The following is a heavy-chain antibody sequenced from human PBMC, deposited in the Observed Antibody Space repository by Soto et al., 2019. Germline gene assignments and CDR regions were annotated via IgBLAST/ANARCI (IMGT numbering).Heavy chain of an antibody. V-gene: IGHV4-39*01. D-gene: IGHD2-2*01. CDR1: GGSISSSSYY. J-gene: IGHJ6*02. CDR2: IYYSGST. CDR3: ARCAGVVVPAAPSKYYYYGMDV. Sequence: QLQLQESGPGLVKPSETPSLTCTVSGGSISSSSYYWGWIRQPPGKGLEWIGSIYYSGSTYYNPSLKSRVTISVDTSKNQFSLKLSSVTAADTAVYYCARCAGVVVPAAPSKYYYYGMDVWGQGTTVTVSS.